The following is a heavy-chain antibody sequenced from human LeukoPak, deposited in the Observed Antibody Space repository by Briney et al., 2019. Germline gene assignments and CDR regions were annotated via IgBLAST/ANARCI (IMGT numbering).Heavy chain of an antibody. J-gene: IGHJ4*02. D-gene: IGHD3-16*02. CDR1: GGSFSGYY. CDR2: INHSGST. V-gene: IGHV4-34*01. Sequence: SETLSLTCAVYGGSFSGYYWSWIRQPPGKGLEWIGEINHSGSTNYNPSLKSRVTISVDTSKNQFSLKLSSVTAADTAVYYCARWGVITFGGVIVEHPFDYWGQGTLVTVSS. CDR3: ARWGVITFGGVIVEHPFDY.